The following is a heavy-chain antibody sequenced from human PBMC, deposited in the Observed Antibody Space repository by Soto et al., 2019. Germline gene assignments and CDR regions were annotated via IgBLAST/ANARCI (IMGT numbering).Heavy chain of an antibody. Sequence: SETLSLTCAVYGGSFSGYYWSWIRQPPGKGLEWIGEINHSGSTNYNPSLKSRVTISVDTSKNQFSLKLSSVTAADTAVYYCVREDYYDSSGYRTRDAFDIWGQGTMVTVSS. J-gene: IGHJ3*02. CDR2: INHSGST. CDR3: VREDYYDSSGYRTRDAFDI. CDR1: GGSFSGYY. D-gene: IGHD3-22*01. V-gene: IGHV4-34*01.